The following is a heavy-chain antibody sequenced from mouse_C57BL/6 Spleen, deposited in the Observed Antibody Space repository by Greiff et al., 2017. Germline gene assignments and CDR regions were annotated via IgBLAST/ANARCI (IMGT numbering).Heavy chain of an antibody. CDR2: IDPSDSYT. J-gene: IGHJ1*03. CDR1: GYTFTSYW. D-gene: IGHD4-1*01. V-gene: IGHV1-69*01. Sequence: VQLQQPGAELVMPGASVKLSCKASGYTFTSYWMHWVKQRPGQGLEWIGEIDPSDSYTNYNQKFKGKSTLTVDKSSSTAYMQLSSLTSEDSAVYYCARCPNWDERRYFDVWGTGTTVTVSS. CDR3: ARCPNWDERRYFDV.